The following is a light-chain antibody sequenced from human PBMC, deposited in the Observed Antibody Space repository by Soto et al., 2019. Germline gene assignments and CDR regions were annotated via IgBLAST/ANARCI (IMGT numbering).Light chain of an antibody. Sequence: QSALTQPPSASGTPGQRVTISFSGSSSGLEIKILNWYQHIPGKAPKLLIYNDDQRPSGVPDRFSGSRSGTSASLVIAGLRSEDEAEYYCAGWDDSLLGPVFGGGTKLTVL. CDR1: SSGLEIKI. CDR3: AGWDDSLLGPV. CDR2: NDD. J-gene: IGLJ3*02. V-gene: IGLV1-44*01.